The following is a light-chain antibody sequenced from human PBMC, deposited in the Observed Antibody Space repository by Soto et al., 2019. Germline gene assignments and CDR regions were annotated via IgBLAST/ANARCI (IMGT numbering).Light chain of an antibody. Sequence: DIQMTQSPSSLSASVGDRVTITCRASQTISTYLNWYQQKPGKGPKLLIYGASSLQSGVPSRFSGSGSGTDFTLTISSLQPEDFATYFCQQSYSSPLYTFGQGTKLGI. CDR2: GAS. J-gene: IGKJ2*01. CDR3: QQSYSSPLYT. V-gene: IGKV1-39*01. CDR1: QTISTY.